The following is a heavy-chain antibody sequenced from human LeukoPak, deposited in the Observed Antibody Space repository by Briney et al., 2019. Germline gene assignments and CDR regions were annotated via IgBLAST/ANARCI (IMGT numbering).Heavy chain of an antibody. J-gene: IGHJ4*02. D-gene: IGHD2-2*01. CDR2: ISGSGGST. CDR1: GFTFSSYW. Sequence: GGSLRLSCAASGFTFSSYWMTWVRQAPGKGLEWVSAISGSGGSTYYADSVKGRFTISRDNSKNTLYLQMNSLRAEDTAVYYCAKDPAVVVPAAMDYWGQGTLVTVSS. CDR3: AKDPAVVVPAAMDY. V-gene: IGHV3-23*01.